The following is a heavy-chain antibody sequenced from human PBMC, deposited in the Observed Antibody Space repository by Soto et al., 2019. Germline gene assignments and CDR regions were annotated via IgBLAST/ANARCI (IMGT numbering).Heavy chain of an antibody. J-gene: IGHJ6*02. Sequence: GGSLRLSCEASGFNFSSYGIHWVRQAPGKGLEWVAIIWNDGSNEYYADSVKGRFTISRDNSKNTVYLQVSKLRAEDTAVYYCARGRGIQYLMHYYYYGMDVWGQGTTVTVSS. CDR2: IWNDGSNE. CDR1: GFNFSSYG. D-gene: IGHD5-18*01. V-gene: IGHV3-33*01. CDR3: ARGRGIQYLMHYYYYGMDV.